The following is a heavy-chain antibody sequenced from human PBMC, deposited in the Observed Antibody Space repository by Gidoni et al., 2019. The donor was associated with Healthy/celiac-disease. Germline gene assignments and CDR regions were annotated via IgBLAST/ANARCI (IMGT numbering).Heavy chain of an antibody. CDR3: SSTLYYGDYRRGLDY. D-gene: IGHD4-17*01. Sequence: QVQLQQWCAGLLKPSETLSLTRAVYGGSFSGYYWSCSRPPPGKGLEWIGEINHSGSTNYNPSLKSRVTISVDTSKTQFSLKLSSVTAADTAVYYCSSTLYYGDYRRGLDYWGQGTLVTVSS. V-gene: IGHV4-34*01. CDR2: INHSGST. CDR1: GGSFSGYY. J-gene: IGHJ4*02.